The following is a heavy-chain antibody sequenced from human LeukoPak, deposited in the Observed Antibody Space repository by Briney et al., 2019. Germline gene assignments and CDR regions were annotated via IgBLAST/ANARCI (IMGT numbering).Heavy chain of an antibody. J-gene: IGHJ4*02. D-gene: IGHD3-22*01. V-gene: IGHV3-48*02. CDR2: ISSSSTI. CDR3: AGEGVYYDSSGYYYFDY. CDR1: GFTFSTYS. Sequence: GGSLRLSCAASGFTFSTYSMNWVCQAPGKGLEWVSYISSSSTIYYADSVKGRFTISRDNAKNSLYLQMNSLRDEDTAVYYCAGEGVYYDSSGYYYFDYWGQGNLVTVSS.